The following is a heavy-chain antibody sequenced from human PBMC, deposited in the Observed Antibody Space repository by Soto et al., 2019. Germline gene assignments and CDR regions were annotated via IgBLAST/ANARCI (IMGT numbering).Heavy chain of an antibody. V-gene: IGHV4-39*01. CDR2: IYSLGNT. CDR3: ASQIYYSSGYYDAY. D-gene: IGHD3-22*01. J-gene: IGHJ4*02. CDR1: GGSISSSSYY. Sequence: QMQLQESGPGLVKPSETLSLTCTVSGGSISSSSYYWGWFRQPPGQGLEWLGTIYSLGNTYYNPSLKSRVTISVDKSKSPFFLKLSSVTAPDTAVYSFASQIYYSSGYYDAYCGQGTLFTVSS.